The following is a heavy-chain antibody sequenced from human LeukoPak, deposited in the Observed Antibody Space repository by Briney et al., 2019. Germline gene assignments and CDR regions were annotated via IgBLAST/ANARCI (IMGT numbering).Heavy chain of an antibody. V-gene: IGHV4-59*08. J-gene: IGHJ5*02. CDR3: ARHFIARVAVAGNWFDP. D-gene: IGHD6-19*01. CDR2: IYYSGST. CDR1: GGSISSYY. Sequence: SETLCLTCTVSGGSISSYYWSWIRQPPGKGLEWIGYIYYSGSTNYNPSLKSRVTISVDTSKNQFSLKLSSVTAADTAVYYCARHFIARVAVAGNWFDPWGQGTLVTVSS.